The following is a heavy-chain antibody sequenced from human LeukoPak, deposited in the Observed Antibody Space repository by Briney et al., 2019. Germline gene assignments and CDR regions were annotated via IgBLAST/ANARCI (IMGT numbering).Heavy chain of an antibody. D-gene: IGHD2-8*02. CDR3: ARAPGYCAAYYFDY. Sequence: GGSLRLSCAASGFTLSSNYMSWVRQAPGQGLDWGSVISSGVSTYYADSVKGRFTISRDNSKNTLYLQMNSLRAEDTAAYYCARAPGYCAAYYFDYWGQGTLVTVSS. CDR1: GFTLSSNY. CDR2: ISSGVST. J-gene: IGHJ4*02. V-gene: IGHV3-53*05.